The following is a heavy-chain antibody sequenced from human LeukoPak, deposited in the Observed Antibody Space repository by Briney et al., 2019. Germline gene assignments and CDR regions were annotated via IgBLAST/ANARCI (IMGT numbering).Heavy chain of an antibody. CDR3: ARARPIAVADLEYNWFDP. J-gene: IGHJ5*02. D-gene: IGHD6-19*01. CDR1: GGSISSSSYY. V-gene: IGHV4-39*01. Sequence: SETLSLTCTVSGGSISSSSYYWGWLRQPPGTGLEWIGSIYYSGSTYYNPSLKSRVTISVDTSKNQFSLKLSSVTAADTAVYYCARARPIAVADLEYNWFDPWGQGTLVTVSS. CDR2: IYYSGST.